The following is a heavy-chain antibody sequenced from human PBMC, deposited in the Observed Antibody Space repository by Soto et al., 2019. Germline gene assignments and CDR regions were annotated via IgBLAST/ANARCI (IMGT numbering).Heavy chain of an antibody. Sequence: SETLSLTCAVSGGSISSGGYSGSWIRQPPGKGLEWIGYIYYSGSTNYNPSLKSRVTISVDTSKNQFSLKLSSVTAADTAVYYCASLYSGYETFDYWGQGTLVTVSS. CDR3: ASLYSGYETFDY. J-gene: IGHJ4*02. CDR2: IYYSGST. D-gene: IGHD5-12*01. V-gene: IGHV4-61*08. CDR1: GGSISSGGYS.